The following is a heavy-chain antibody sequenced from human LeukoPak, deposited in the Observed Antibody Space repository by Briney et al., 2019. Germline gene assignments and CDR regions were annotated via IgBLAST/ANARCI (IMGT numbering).Heavy chain of an antibody. J-gene: IGHJ4*02. CDR1: XXXA. D-gene: IGHD5-24*01. CDR3: ARSRDGYNKIKPYYFDY. CDR2: XXXIFGTA. V-gene: IGHV1-69*01. Sequence: XXXAIXWXRQAPXXGXEWMXXXXXIFGTANYAQKFQGRVTITADESTSTAYMELSSLRSEDTAVYYCARSRDGYNKIKPYYFDYWGQGTLVTVSS.